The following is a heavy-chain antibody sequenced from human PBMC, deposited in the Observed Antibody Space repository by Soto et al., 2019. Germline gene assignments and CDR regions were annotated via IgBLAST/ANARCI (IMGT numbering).Heavy chain of an antibody. CDR3: ATRRVVLRFLEWTPGNWFDP. V-gene: IGHV1-24*01. CDR2: FDPEDGET. CDR1: GYTLTELS. J-gene: IGHJ5*02. D-gene: IGHD3-3*01. Sequence: GASVKVSCKVSGYTLTELSMHWVRQAPGKGLERMGGFDPEDGETIYAQKFQGRVTMTEDTSTDTAYMELSSLRSEDTAVYYCATRRVVLRFLEWTPGNWFDPWGQGTLVTVSS.